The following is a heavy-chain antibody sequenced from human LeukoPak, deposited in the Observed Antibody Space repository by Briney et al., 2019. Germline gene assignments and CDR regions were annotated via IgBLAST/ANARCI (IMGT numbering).Heavy chain of an antibody. D-gene: IGHD4-17*01. CDR2: VYHNGNT. V-gene: IGHV4/OR15-8*02. Sequence: SETLSLTCVVSGVSITGPNWWTWVRQSPGKGLEWIGEVYHNGNTNYNPSLKGRVTISAVKYNNQFSLRLTSMTAADTAVYYCATRLDSGPYWGQGALVTVSS. J-gene: IGHJ4*02. CDR3: ATRLDSGPY. CDR1: GVSITGPNW.